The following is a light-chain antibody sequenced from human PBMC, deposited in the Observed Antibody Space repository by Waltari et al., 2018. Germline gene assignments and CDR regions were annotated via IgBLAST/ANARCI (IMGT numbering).Light chain of an antibody. Sequence: EIVMTQSPATLSVSPGDRATLSCRASESVSGNLAWYQQKPGQAPRLLIYGTATRATGIPARFSGSGSGTEFTLTISSLQSEDFAVYQCQQYKMWPQTFGKGTKVEIQ. CDR2: GTA. J-gene: IGKJ1*01. CDR3: QQYKMWPQT. V-gene: IGKV3-15*01. CDR1: ESVSGN.